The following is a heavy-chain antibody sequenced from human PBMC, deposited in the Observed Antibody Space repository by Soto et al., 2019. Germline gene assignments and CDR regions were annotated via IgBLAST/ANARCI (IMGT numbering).Heavy chain of an antibody. CDR3: ARDDIVVVVAARVGMDV. CDR1: GYTFTSYG. CDR2: ISAYNGNT. J-gene: IGHJ6*02. Sequence: ASVKVACKASGYTFTSYGIHWVRQAPGQGLEWMGWISAYNGNTNYAQKLQGRVTMTTDTSTSTAYMELRSLRSDDTAVYYCARDDIVVVVAARVGMDVWGQGTTVTVSS. V-gene: IGHV1-18*01. D-gene: IGHD2-15*01.